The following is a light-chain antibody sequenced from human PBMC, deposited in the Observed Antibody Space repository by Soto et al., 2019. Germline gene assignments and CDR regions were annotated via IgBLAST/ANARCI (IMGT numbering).Light chain of an antibody. J-gene: IGKJ4*01. CDR1: QKINTR. V-gene: IGKV1-5*03. CDR2: EAS. CDR3: QQYEIYPLT. Sequence: IQMTQSPSTLSASVGDRVTITCRASQKINTRVAWYQQRPGKAPQLLIYEASSLEPGVPSRFGGSGSGTDFTLTISSLQPDDFATYYCQQYEIYPLTFGGGTHVE.